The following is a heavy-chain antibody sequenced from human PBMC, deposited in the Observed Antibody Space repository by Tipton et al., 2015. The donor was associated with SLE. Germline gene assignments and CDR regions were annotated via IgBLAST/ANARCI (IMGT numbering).Heavy chain of an antibody. Sequence: LRLSCTVSGGSVSSASYYWSWIRQPAGKGLEWIGRFYTSGSTKYNPSLKSRVTISEDTSKNQFSLKLSSVTAADTAVYYCARDSSGGYNWFDPWGQGTLVTVSS. CDR3: ARDSSGGYNWFDP. V-gene: IGHV4-61*02. CDR1: GGSVSSASYY. CDR2: FYTSGST. J-gene: IGHJ5*02. D-gene: IGHD3-22*01.